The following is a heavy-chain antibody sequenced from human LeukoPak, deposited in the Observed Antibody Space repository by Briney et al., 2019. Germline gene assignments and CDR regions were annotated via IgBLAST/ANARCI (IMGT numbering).Heavy chain of an antibody. CDR1: GFAFSDYS. CDR2: IRGSRSGL. D-gene: IGHD7-27*01. J-gene: IGHJ4*02. CDR3: ARDDNWGCDY. Sequence: GGSLRLSCATSGFAFSDYSMNWVRQAPGKGLEWVANIRGSRSGLGSGNYYADSVKGRFTISRDNAKNSLYLQMDSLRADDTAFYHCARDDNWGCDYWGQGALVTVSS. V-gene: IGHV3-21*05.